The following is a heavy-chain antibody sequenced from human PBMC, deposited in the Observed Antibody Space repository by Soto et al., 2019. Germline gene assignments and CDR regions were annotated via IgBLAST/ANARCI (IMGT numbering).Heavy chain of an antibody. CDR3: ARDQSYCSSTSCPTPYYYYYYMDV. CDR1: GFTFSSYS. V-gene: IGHV3-21*01. CDR2: ISSSSSYI. D-gene: IGHD2-2*01. Sequence: GGSLRLSCAASGFTFSSYSMNWVRQAPGKGLEWVSSISSSSSYIYYADSVKGRFTISRDNAKNSLYLQMNSLRAEDTAVYYCARDQSYCSSTSCPTPYYYYYYMDVWGKGTTVTVSS. J-gene: IGHJ6*03.